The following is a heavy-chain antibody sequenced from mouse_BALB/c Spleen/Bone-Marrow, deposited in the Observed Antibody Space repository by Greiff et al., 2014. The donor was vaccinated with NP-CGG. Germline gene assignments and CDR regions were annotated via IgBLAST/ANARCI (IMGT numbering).Heavy chain of an antibody. J-gene: IGHJ4*01. CDR1: GFNIKDTY. CDR3: ARWLLPYCLDY. Sequence: VQLQQSGAELVKPGASVKLSCTASGFNIKDTYMHWVKQRPEQGLEWIGRIDPANGNTRYDPKFQGKATITADTSSNTAYLQLSSLTSEDTAVYYRARWLLPYCLDYWGQGTSVTVSS. D-gene: IGHD2-3*01. V-gene: IGHV14-3*02. CDR2: IDPANGNT.